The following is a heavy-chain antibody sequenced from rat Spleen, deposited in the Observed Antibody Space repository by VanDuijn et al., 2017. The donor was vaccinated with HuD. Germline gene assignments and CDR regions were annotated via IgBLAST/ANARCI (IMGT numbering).Heavy chain of an antibody. J-gene: IGHJ2*01. CDR3: ARHYGGLLSPYYFDY. CDR2: IIYDGSST. V-gene: IGHV5-29*01. Sequence: EVQLVESGGGLVQPGRSLKLSCAASGFTFSNYGMAWVRQAPKKGLEWVATIIYDGSSTYYRDSVKGRFTIYRDNAKSTLYLQMDSLRAEDTATYYCARHYGGLLSPYYFDYWGQGVMVTVSS. D-gene: IGHD1-12*03. CDR1: GFTFSNYG.